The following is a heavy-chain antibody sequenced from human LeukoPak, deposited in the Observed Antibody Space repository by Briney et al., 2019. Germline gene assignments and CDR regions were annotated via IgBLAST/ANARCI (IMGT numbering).Heavy chain of an antibody. CDR2: FSWNSGSI. CDR3: AKDMGHIVVVPAAIDY. V-gene: IGHV3-9*01. D-gene: IGHD2-2*01. J-gene: IGHJ4*02. Sequence: PGGSLDLSFAAPGFTFDDFPLHWVRQPPGKALGGVPGFSWNSGSIGYADSVKGRFTISRDNAKNSLYLQMNSLRAEDTALYYCAKDMGHIVVVPAAIDYWGQGTLVTVSS. CDR1: GFTFDDFP.